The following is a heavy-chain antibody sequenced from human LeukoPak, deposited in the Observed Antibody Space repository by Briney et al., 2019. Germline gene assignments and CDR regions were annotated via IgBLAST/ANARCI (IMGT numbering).Heavy chain of an antibody. D-gene: IGHD6-6*01. V-gene: IGHV1-69*05. CDR2: IVPVLGTA. Sequence: SVKVSCKASGGTFSNYAINWVRQAPGQGLDWLGGIVPVLGTANYAQKFRGRVTITTDESTSTVYMELSSLRSEDTAVYYCATAWFEQLVVAGAFEIWGQGTMVTVSS. J-gene: IGHJ3*02. CDR1: GGTFSNYA. CDR3: ATAWFEQLVVAGAFEI.